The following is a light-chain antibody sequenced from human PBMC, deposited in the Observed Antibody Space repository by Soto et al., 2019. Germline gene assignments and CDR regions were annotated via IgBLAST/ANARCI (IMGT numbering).Light chain of an antibody. J-gene: IGLJ2*01. Sequence: QSALTQPASVSGSPGQSITISCTGTSSDVGRYNYVSWYQQHPGRAPRLIVYEVIKRPAGVSHRFSGSKSGNTASLTISGLDAADAADYYCCSSARSSTVLFGGGTKLTVL. CDR2: EVI. V-gene: IGLV2-14*01. CDR1: SSDVGRYNY. CDR3: CSSARSSTVL.